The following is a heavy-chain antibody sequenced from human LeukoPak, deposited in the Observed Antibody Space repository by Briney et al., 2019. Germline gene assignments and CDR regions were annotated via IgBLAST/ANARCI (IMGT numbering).Heavy chain of an antibody. J-gene: IGHJ4*02. V-gene: IGHV1-18*01. CDR3: ARRAGTLTFYEHDY. CDR1: GYTFTNYG. CDR2: ISAYNGYT. D-gene: IGHD1-1*01. Sequence: ASVKVSCKASGYTFTNYGINWVRQAPGQGLEWMGWISAYNGYTNYAQKLQGRVTMTTDTSTRIAYMELRSLRSDDTAVYYCARRAGTLTFYEHDYWGQGTLVTVSS.